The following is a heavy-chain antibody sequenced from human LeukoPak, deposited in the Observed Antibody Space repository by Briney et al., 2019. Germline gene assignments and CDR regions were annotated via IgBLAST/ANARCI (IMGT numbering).Heavy chain of an antibody. Sequence: GESLRLSCAASGFTFNIYSMSWVRQAPGKGLEWVSSISSSGTFTVYAGSVEGRFTISRDNSKNTLYLQMNSLRAEDTAIYYCAKDRPNYHESNGHYYRRDGDYWGQGTLVTVSS. CDR3: AKDRPNYHESNGHYYRRDGDY. CDR2: ISSSGTFT. CDR1: GFTFNIYS. D-gene: IGHD3-22*01. J-gene: IGHJ4*02. V-gene: IGHV3-23*01.